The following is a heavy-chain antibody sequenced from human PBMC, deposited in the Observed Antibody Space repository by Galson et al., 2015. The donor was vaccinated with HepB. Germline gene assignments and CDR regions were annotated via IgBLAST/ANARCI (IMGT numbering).Heavy chain of an antibody. CDR1: GFTFDDYA. Sequence: SLRLSCAASGFTFDDYAMHWVRQAPGKGLEWVSGISWNSGSIGYADSVKGRFTISRDNAKNSLYLQMNSLRADDTAVYYCARDSGPTIARYFYGMDVWGQGTTFTVSS. CDR2: ISWNSGSI. D-gene: IGHD4/OR15-4a*01. J-gene: IGHJ6*02. CDR3: ARDSGPTIARYFYGMDV. V-gene: IGHV3-9*01.